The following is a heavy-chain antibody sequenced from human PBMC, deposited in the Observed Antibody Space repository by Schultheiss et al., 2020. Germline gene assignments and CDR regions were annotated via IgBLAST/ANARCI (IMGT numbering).Heavy chain of an antibody. CDR1: GGSISSYY. J-gene: IGHJ3*02. D-gene: IGHD4-17*01. Sequence: SETLSLTCTVSGGSISSYYWSWIRQPAGKGLEWIGRIYTSGSTYYNPSLKSRVTISVDTSKNQFSLKLSSVTAADTAVYYCARGRYDYGDYDAFDIWGQGTMVTVSS. CDR2: IYTSGST. CDR3: ARGRYDYGDYDAFDI. V-gene: IGHV4-4*07.